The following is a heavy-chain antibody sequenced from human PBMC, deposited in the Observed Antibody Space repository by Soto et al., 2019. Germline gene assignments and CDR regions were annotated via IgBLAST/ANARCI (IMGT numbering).Heavy chain of an antibody. Sequence: QVPLQESGPGLVKPSQTLSLTCTVSGGSITAGDYYWSWIRQHPGKGLEWIGYFFYSGGTYYNPSLEGRASISIDPSKNQFSLRLTSVTAADTAMYYCARNEGNILLIYAPFDLWGQGTLVTVSS. J-gene: IGHJ4*02. CDR3: ARNEGNILLIYAPFDL. CDR1: GGSITAGDYY. D-gene: IGHD2-2*02. CDR2: FFYSGGT. V-gene: IGHV4-31*03.